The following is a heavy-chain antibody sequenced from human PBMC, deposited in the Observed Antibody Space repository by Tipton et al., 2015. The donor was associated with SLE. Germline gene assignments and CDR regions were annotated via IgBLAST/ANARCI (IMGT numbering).Heavy chain of an antibody. D-gene: IGHD2-2*01. Sequence: TLSLTCGVSGGSISSGTYYWSWIRQHPGKGLEWIGYIYYSGSTYYNPSLRSRVIISVDTSKNQFSLKLSSVTAADTAVYYCARGRTPLPAEFDFWGQGTLVTVSS. CDR3: ARGRTPLPAEFDF. V-gene: IGHV4-31*11. CDR1: GGSISSGTYY. CDR2: IYYSGST. J-gene: IGHJ4*02.